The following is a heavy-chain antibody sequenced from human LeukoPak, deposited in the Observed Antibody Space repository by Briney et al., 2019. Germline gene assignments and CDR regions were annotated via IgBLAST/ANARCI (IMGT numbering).Heavy chain of an antibody. J-gene: IGHJ6*02. CDR3: ASSPFPEVVVVPAAISAYYYGMDV. CDR2: IIPIFGTA. CDR1: GGTFSSYA. D-gene: IGHD2-2*01. V-gene: IGHV1-69*13. Sequence: SVKVSCKASGGTFSSYAISWVRQAPGQGLEWMGGIIPIFGTANYAQKFQGRVTITADESTSTAYMELSSLRSEDTAVYYCASSPFPEVVVVPAAISAYYYGMDVWGQGTTVTVSS.